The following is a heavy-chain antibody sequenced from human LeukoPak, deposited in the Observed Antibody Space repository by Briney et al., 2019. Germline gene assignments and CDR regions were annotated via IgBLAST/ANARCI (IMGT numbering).Heavy chain of an antibody. V-gene: IGHV1-18*01. J-gene: IGHJ4*02. D-gene: IGHD2-2*01. CDR3: ARQAACSSIRCPIDY. CDR1: GYTFTSYG. CDR2: ISAYNGDT. Sequence: ASVKVSCKASGYTFTSYGISWVRQGPGQGLEWMGWISAYNGDTNYAQNFQGRVTVTTDTSTSTAYMELRSLRSDDTAVYYCARQAACSSIRCPIDYWGQGTLVTVSA.